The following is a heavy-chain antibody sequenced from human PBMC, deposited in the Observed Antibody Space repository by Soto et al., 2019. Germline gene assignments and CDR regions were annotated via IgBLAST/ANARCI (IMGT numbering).Heavy chain of an antibody. Sequence: ASVKVSCKASGYTFTTYYLHWVRQAPGQDLEWMGWINPNSGMTNSAQKFQGRVTMTRDTSITTAYMELSRLNSDDTAVYYCAREYLTTLSNFAYWGQGAQVTVS. V-gene: IGHV1-2*02. CDR2: INPNSGMT. D-gene: IGHD4-17*01. CDR1: GYTFTTYY. CDR3: AREYLTTLSNFAY. J-gene: IGHJ4*02.